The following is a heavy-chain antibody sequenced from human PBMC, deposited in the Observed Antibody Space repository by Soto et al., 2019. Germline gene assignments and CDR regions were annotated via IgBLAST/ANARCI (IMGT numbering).Heavy chain of an antibody. Sequence: ASETLSLTCTVSGGSISSSSYYWGWIRQPPGKGLEWIGRINHSGSTNYNPSLKSRVTISVDTSKNQFSLKLSSVTAADTAVYYCARVPIAAAGTLDYWGQGTLVTVSS. D-gene: IGHD6-13*01. CDR1: GGSISSSSYY. CDR2: INHSGST. V-gene: IGHV4-39*07. CDR3: ARVPIAAAGTLDY. J-gene: IGHJ4*02.